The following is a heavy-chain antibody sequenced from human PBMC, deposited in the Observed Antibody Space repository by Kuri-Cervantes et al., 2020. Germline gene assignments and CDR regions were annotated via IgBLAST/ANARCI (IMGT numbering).Heavy chain of an antibody. CDR1: GFTFSSYG. Sequence: GESLKISCAASGFTFSSYGTHWVRQAPGKGLEWVAVIWYDGSNKYYADSVKGRFTISRDNSKNTLYLQMNSLRAEDTAVYYCASTGDSRDYWGQGTLVTVSS. CDR3: ASTGDSRDY. V-gene: IGHV3-33*01. CDR2: IWYDGSNK. D-gene: IGHD4-17*01. J-gene: IGHJ4*02.